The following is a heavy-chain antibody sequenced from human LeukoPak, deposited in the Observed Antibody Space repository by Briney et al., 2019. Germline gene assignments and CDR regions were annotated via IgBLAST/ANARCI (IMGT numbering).Heavy chain of an antibody. CDR3: ARAIIGADAFDI. J-gene: IGHJ3*02. V-gene: IGHV3-21*01. CDR1: GFTFSTYA. Sequence: GGSLRLSCAASGFTFSTYAISWVRQAPGKGLEWVSCISSTSNYIFYADSVRGRFTISRDNAKNSLYLQMDSLRAEDTAVYYCARAIIGADAFDIWGQGTMVTVSS. D-gene: IGHD1-20*01. CDR2: ISSTSNYI.